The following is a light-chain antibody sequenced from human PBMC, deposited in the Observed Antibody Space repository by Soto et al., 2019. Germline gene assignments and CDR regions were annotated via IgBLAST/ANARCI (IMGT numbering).Light chain of an antibody. Sequence: DIPMTQSPSSLSASVGDRVTITCRASQDISNYLAWYQQKPGKVPKVLIYAASTLQSGVPSRFSGSGSATDFPLTISSLQPEDVATYYCQKYNSVPLTFGPGTKVEIK. CDR2: AAS. CDR3: QKYNSVPLT. CDR1: QDISNY. J-gene: IGKJ3*01. V-gene: IGKV1-27*01.